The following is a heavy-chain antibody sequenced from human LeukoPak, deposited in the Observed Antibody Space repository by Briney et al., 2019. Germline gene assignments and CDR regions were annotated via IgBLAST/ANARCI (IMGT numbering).Heavy chain of an antibody. V-gene: IGHV3-74*01. J-gene: IGHJ4*02. Sequence: GGSLRLSCAASGFTVSSYWMHWVRQAPGKGLVWVSRINSDGSSTSYADSVKGRFTISTDSAKNSLDLQMNSLRAEDTAVYYCTRDERWGQGTLVTVSS. CDR2: INSDGSST. CDR3: TRDER. CDR1: GFTVSSYW.